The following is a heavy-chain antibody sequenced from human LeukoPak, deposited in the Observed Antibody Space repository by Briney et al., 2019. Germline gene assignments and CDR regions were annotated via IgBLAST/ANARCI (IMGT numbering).Heavy chain of an antibody. CDR1: GGSISSSSYY. Sequence: SETLSLTCTVSGGSISSSSYYWGWIRQPPGKGLEWIGSIYYSGSTYYNPPLKSRVTISVDTSKNQFSLKLSSVTAADTAVYYCARTKGGYLEWAFDIWGQGTMVTVSS. V-gene: IGHV4-39*07. J-gene: IGHJ3*02. D-gene: IGHD3-22*01. CDR2: IYYSGST. CDR3: ARTKGGYLEWAFDI.